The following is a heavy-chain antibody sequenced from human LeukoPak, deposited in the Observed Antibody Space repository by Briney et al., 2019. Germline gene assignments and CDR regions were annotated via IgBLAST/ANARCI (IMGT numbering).Heavy chain of an antibody. CDR3: ARGPDYDILADYFDY. Sequence: GGSLRLSCAASGFTFSNYALHWVRQAPGKGLEWVAVISYDGSSKFYADSVRGRFTISRDNSKNTLFLQMNSLRPEDTAVYYCARGPDYDILADYFDYWGQGTLVTVSS. CDR1: GFTFSNYA. J-gene: IGHJ4*02. D-gene: IGHD3-9*01. CDR2: ISYDGSSK. V-gene: IGHV3-30*04.